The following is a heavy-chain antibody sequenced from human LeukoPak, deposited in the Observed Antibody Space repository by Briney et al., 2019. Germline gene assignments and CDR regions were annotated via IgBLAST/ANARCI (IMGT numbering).Heavy chain of an antibody. CDR3: ARDRSDYGDYENLDY. V-gene: IGHV4-61*02. CDR1: GGSISGGSYY. Sequence: SQTLSLTCTVSGGSISGGSYYWSWIRQPAGKGLEWIGRIYPSGSTYYNPSLKSRVTISIDTSKNQFSLKLSSVTAADTAVYYCARDRSDYGDYENLDYWGQGTLVTVSS. D-gene: IGHD4-17*01. J-gene: IGHJ4*02. CDR2: IYPSGST.